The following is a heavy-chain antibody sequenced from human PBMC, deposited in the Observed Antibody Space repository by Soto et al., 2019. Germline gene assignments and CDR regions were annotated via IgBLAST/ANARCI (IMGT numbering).Heavy chain of an antibody. CDR3: ARSLDTTGYFNY. J-gene: IGHJ4*02. D-gene: IGHD3-22*01. V-gene: IGHV1-69*01. Sequence: QVQLVQSVAEVKKPGSSVRVSCKASGCTISNNAISWVRQDSGQGLEWMGGIIPIYGSANYAHKFQSRVTITADESTSTFYMELSSLRSEDTAVYYCARSLDTTGYFNYWGKGTQVTV. CDR2: IIPIYGSA. CDR1: GCTISNNA.